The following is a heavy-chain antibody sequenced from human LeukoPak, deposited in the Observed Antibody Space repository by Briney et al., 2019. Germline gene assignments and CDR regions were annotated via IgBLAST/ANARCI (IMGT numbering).Heavy chain of an antibody. CDR1: GASISSSNW. Sequence: PSETLSLTCAVSGASISSSNWRSWVRQPPGKGLEWIGEVFHTGKTNYNPSLKGRATLSVDWYQQFSLRLTSLTAADTAVYFCARQGDCAGISCSPSDYWGQGLLVTVSS. CDR3: ARQGDCAGISCSPSDY. D-gene: IGHD3-3*02. J-gene: IGHJ4*02. V-gene: IGHV4-4*02. CDR2: VFHTGKT.